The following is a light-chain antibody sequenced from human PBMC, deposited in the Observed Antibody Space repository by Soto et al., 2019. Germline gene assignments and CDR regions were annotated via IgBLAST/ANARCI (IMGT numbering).Light chain of an antibody. J-gene: IGLJ2*01. CDR2: DNS. CDR3: QVWHTNSDHVV. Sequence: SYYLTQPVSVSAAPRHTATISCGGNNIGSQGVHWYQQKPPQAPVLVVYDNSDRPSGIPERCSGSKSANTATLTISRVEAGDNADYYCQVWHTNSDHVVFGGGTKVTVL. V-gene: IGLV3-21*02. CDR1: NIGSQG.